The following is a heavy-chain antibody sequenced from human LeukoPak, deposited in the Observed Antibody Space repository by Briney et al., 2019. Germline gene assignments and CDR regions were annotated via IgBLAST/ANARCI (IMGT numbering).Heavy chain of an antibody. D-gene: IGHD6-13*01. J-gene: IGHJ4*02. Sequence: SETLSLTCTVSGGSISSYYWSWIRQPPGKGLEWIGYIYYSGSTNYNPSLKSRVTISVDTSKNQFSLKLSSVTAAGTAVYYCARDRDLAAAGSFHNYFDYWGQGTLVTVSS. CDR3: ARDRDLAAAGSFHNYFDY. V-gene: IGHV4-59*01. CDR2: IYYSGST. CDR1: GGSISSYY.